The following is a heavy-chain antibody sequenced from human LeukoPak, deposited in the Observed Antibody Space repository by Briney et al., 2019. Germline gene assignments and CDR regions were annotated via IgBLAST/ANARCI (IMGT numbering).Heavy chain of an antibody. V-gene: IGHV3-74*01. CDR1: GFTFSSYW. Sequence: GGSLRLSCAASGFTFSSYWMHWVRQAPGKGLVWVSRINSDGSSTSYADSVKGRFTISRDNSKNTLYLQMNSLRAEDTAVYYCAKDRDSSGWGHYFDYWGQGTLVTVSS. D-gene: IGHD6-19*01. CDR2: INSDGSST. CDR3: AKDRDSSGWGHYFDY. J-gene: IGHJ4*02.